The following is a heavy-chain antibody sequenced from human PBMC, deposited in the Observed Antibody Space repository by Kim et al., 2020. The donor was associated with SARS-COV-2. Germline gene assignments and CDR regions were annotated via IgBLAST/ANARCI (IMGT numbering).Heavy chain of an antibody. J-gene: IGHJ4*02. Sequence: GESLKISCKGSGYSFTSYWISWVRQMPGKGLEWMGRIDPSDSYTNYSPSFQGHVTISADKSISTAYLQWSSLKASDTAMYYCASLDYYYDSSGENKKDYWGQGTLVTVSS. V-gene: IGHV5-10-1*01. CDR3: ASLDYYYDSSGENKKDY. CDR1: GYSFTSYW. CDR2: IDPSDSYT. D-gene: IGHD3-22*01.